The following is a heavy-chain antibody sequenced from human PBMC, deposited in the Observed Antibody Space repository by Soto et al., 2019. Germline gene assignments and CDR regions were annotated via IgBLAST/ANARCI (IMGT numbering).Heavy chain of an antibody. CDR1: GFTVSSNY. J-gene: IGHJ1*01. CDR3: ARDLVGATTGYFQH. V-gene: IGHV3-66*01. Sequence: EVQLVESGGGLVQPGGSLRLSCAASGFTVSSNYMSWVRQAPGKGLEWVSVIYSGGGTYYADSVKGRFTISRDNSKTTLYLQMNSLRAEDTAVYYCARDLVGATTGYFQHWGQGTLVTVSS. D-gene: IGHD1-26*01. CDR2: IYSGGGT.